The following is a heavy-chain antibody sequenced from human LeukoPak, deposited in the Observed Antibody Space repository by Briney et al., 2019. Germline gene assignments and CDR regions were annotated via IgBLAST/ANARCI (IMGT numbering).Heavy chain of an antibody. CDR1: GGSFSGYY. V-gene: IGHV4-34*01. Sequence: KPSETPSLTCAVYGGSFSGYYWSWIRQPPGKGLEWIGEINHSGSTNYNPSLKSRVTISVDTSKNQFSLKLSSVTAADTAVYYCARARWGCSSTSCPGGYFQHWGQGTLVTVSS. CDR3: ARARWGCSSTSCPGGYFQH. CDR2: INHSGST. J-gene: IGHJ1*01. D-gene: IGHD2-2*01.